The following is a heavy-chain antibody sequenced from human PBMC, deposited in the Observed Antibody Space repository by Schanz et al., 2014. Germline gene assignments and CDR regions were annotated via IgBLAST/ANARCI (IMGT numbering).Heavy chain of an antibody. CDR3: ARATYYHVSGSYYGNFDS. V-gene: IGHV3-30*02. J-gene: IGHJ4*02. CDR1: GFIFSNYG. D-gene: IGHD3-10*01. CDR2: IWSDGSRT. Sequence: QVQLVESGGGVVQRGGSLRLSCAASGFIFSNYGMHWVRQAPGKGLEWVAFIWSDGSRTYHAESVKGRFTISRDNSRNTLYLQMDSLRDEDTAVYYCARATYYHVSGSYYGNFDSWGQGTLVTVSS.